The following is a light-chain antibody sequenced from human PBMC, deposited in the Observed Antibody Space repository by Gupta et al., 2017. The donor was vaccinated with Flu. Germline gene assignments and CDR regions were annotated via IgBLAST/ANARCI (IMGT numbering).Light chain of an antibody. CDR3: CSYAGRHTL. V-gene: IGLV2-11*01. CDR1: SSDVGAYNY. J-gene: IGLJ2*01. Sequence: QSALTQPHSVSGSPGQSVAISCTGTSSDVGAYNYVAWYQQHPGKAPKLIIYDVNLRPSGVPDRFSGSKSGNTASLTISGLQAEDDAYYYCCSYAGRHTLVGGGTRLTVL. CDR2: DVN.